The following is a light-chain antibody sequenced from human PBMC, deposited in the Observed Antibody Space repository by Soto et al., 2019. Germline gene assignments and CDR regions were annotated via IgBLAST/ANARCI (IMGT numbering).Light chain of an antibody. V-gene: IGKV3-20*01. CDR3: QQFSSYPLT. CDR1: QSVSNNY. Sequence: EIVLTQSPGTLSLSTGERATLSCRVSQSVSNNYLAWYQQKPGQAPMLLIYGASSRATGIPDRFSGGGSGTDFTLTIIILEPEDFAVYYCQQFSSYPLTFGGGTKVDI. J-gene: IGKJ4*01. CDR2: GAS.